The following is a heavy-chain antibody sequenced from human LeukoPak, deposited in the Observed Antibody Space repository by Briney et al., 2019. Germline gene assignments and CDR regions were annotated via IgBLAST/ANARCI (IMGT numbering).Heavy chain of an antibody. Sequence: GGSLRLSCAASAFTFDDYAMHWVRHAPGKGLEWVSHLSGDGGSTYYADSVKGRFTISRDNSKNSLYLQMNSLRTEDTALYVCAKDREWKLPEGFDYWGQGTLVTVSS. CDR2: LSGDGGST. CDR1: AFTFDDYA. CDR3: AKDREWKLPEGFDY. V-gene: IGHV3-43*02. D-gene: IGHD1-26*01. J-gene: IGHJ4*02.